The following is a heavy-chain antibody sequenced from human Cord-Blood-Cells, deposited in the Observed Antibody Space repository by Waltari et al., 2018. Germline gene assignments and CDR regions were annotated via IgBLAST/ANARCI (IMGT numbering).Heavy chain of an antibody. J-gene: IGHJ4*02. D-gene: IGHD6-6*01. CDR1: GFTFRSYA. CDR2: ISGSGGST. V-gene: IGHV3-23*01. CDR3: AKSYSSSSMGGY. Sequence: EVQLLESGGGLVQPGGSLRLSCAASGFTFRSYAMSWVRQAPGRVVEGVSAISGSGGSTYYADSVKGRFTISRDNSKNTLYLQMNSLRAEDTAVYYCAKSYSSSSMGGYWGQGTLVTVSS.